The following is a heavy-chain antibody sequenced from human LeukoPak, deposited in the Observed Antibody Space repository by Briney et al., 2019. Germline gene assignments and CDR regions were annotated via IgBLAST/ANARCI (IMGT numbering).Heavy chain of an antibody. D-gene: IGHD3-16*01. CDR2: IIPIFGTA. CDR1: GGTFSSYA. CDR3: ARCMGECQLVSWFDP. V-gene: IGHV1-69*05. Sequence: ASVKVSFKASGGTFSSYAISWVRQAPGQGLEWMGGIIPIFGTANYAQKFQGRVTITTDESTSTAYMELSSLRSEDMAVYYCARCMGECQLVSWFDPWGQGTLVTVSS. J-gene: IGHJ5*02.